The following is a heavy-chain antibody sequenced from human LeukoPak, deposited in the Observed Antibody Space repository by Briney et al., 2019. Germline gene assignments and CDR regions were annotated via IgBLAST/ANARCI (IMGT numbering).Heavy chain of an antibody. Sequence: PGGSLRLSCAASGFTFSSYSMNWVRQAPGKGLEWVSSISSSSSYIYYADSVKGRFTISRDNTKNSLYLQMNSLRAEDTAVYYCARAEQHLAGGLLYYYYYMDVWGKGTTVTVSS. D-gene: IGHD6-13*01. V-gene: IGHV3-21*01. CDR1: GFTFSSYS. CDR3: ARAEQHLAGGLLYYYYYMDV. CDR2: ISSSSSYI. J-gene: IGHJ6*03.